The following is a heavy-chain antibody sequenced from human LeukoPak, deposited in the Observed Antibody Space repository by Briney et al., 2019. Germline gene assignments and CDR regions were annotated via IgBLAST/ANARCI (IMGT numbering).Heavy chain of an antibody. CDR2: ISSTTSYK. CDR3: ARGRSGWSPYYYYGMDV. D-gene: IGHD6-19*01. Sequence: GGSLRLSCAASGFTFSSYGMHWVRQAPGKGLEWVSFISSTTSYKYYADSVKGRFTISRDNAKNSLYLQMNSLRAEDTAVYYCARGRSGWSPYYYYGMDVWGQGTTVTVSS. J-gene: IGHJ6*02. V-gene: IGHV3-21*01. CDR1: GFTFSSYG.